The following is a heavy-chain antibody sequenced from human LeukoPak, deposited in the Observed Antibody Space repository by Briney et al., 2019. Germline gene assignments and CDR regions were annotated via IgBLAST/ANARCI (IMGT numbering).Heavy chain of an antibody. V-gene: IGHV1-69*04. D-gene: IGHD3-22*01. CDR1: GGTFSSYA. J-gene: IGHJ4*02. CDR3: ARTYYYDSSGYYPYYFDY. CDR2: IIPILGIA. Sequence: ASVKVSCKASGGTFSSYAISWVRQAPGQGLEWMGRIIPILGIANYAQKVQGRVTITADKSTSTAYMELSSLRSEDTAVYYCARTYYYDSSGYYPYYFDYWGQGTLVTVSS.